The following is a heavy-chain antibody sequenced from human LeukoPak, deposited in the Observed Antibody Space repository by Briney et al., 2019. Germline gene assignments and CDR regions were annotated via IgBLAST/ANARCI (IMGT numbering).Heavy chain of an antibody. CDR1: GGSLSGYH. CDR2: INYGEST. V-gene: IGHV4-34*01. Sequence: PSETLSLTCAVYGGSLSGYHWSWIRQAPGKGLEWIGDINYGESTTYNPSLKSRVTISIDTSKNQFSLKVNSVTAADTAVYYCARPHRADWFDPWGQGTLVTVSS. J-gene: IGHJ5*02. CDR3: ARPHRADWFDP.